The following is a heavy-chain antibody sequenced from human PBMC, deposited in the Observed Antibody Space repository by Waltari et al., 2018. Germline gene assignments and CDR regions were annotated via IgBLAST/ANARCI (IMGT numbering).Heavy chain of an antibody. CDR1: GYSIKHNYY. J-gene: IGHJ4*02. Sequence: QVQLQESGPGLVKPSGTLSLTCTVSGYSIKHNYYWGWIRQPPGEGLEWIGTIYHTGDTYYNPSLKSRVIISVDTSKNQFSLRLSSVTAADTAVHYCARVVPRAANDYWGQGTLVTVSS. CDR2: IYHTGDT. D-gene: IGHD3-10*01. V-gene: IGHV4-38-2*02. CDR3: ARVVPRAANDY.